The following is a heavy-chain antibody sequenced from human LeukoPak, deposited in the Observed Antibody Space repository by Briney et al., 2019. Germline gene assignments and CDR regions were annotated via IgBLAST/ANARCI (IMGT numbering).Heavy chain of an antibody. Sequence: GRSLRRSCAASGFTFDDYARHWVRQAPGKGLEWISGISWNSGSIGYADSVKGRFTISRDNAKNSLYLQMNSLRAEDTAVYYCARDQARITIFGVPSDAFDIWGQGTMVTVSS. J-gene: IGHJ3*02. CDR3: ARDQARITIFGVPSDAFDI. V-gene: IGHV3-9*01. D-gene: IGHD3-3*01. CDR2: ISWNSGSI. CDR1: GFTFDDYA.